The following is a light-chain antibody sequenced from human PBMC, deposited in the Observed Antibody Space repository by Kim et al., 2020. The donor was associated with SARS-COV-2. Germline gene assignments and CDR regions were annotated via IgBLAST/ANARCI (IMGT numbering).Light chain of an antibody. CDR1: QGIRSA. Sequence: ASVGDRVTITCRASQGIRSALAWYQQKPGKAPNPLIFGASSLRSGVPSRFSGSGSGTDFALTISTLQPEDFATYYCQQFNTYPLTFGGGTKVDIK. CDR3: QQFNTYPLT. CDR2: GAS. J-gene: IGKJ4*01. V-gene: IGKV1-13*02.